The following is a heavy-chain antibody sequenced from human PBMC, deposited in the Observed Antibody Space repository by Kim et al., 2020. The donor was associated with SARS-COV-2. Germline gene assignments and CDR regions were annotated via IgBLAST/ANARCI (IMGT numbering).Heavy chain of an antibody. J-gene: IGHJ6*02. D-gene: IGHD4-4*01. Sequence: SETLSLTCTVSGGSISSYYWSWIRQPPGKGLEWIGYIYYSGSTNYNPSLKSRVTISVDTSKNQFSLKLSSVTAADTAVYYCARGGGPTVDTDYYYYGMDVWGQGTTVTVSS. CDR1: GGSISSYY. CDR3: ARGGGPTVDTDYYYYGMDV. V-gene: IGHV4-59*13. CDR2: IYYSGST.